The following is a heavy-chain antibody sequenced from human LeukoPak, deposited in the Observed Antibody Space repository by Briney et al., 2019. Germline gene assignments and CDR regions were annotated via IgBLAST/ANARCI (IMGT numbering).Heavy chain of an antibody. CDR1: GFTVSTNY. Sequence: GGSLRLSCAASGFTVSTNYMSWVRQAPGKGLEWVSVIYSGDSTYYADSVKGRFTISRDNSKNTLYLQMNSLRAEDTAVYYCARGAAQYDILTGYYTGMEAFYFDYWGQGTLVTVSS. V-gene: IGHV3-66*01. CDR3: ARGAAQYDILTGYYTGMEAFYFDY. CDR2: IYSGDST. J-gene: IGHJ4*02. D-gene: IGHD3-9*01.